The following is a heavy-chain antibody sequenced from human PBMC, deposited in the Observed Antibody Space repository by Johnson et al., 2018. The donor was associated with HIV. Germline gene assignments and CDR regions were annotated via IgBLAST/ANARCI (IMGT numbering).Heavy chain of an antibody. J-gene: IGHJ3*02. CDR2: ISGGGDNT. Sequence: EVLLLESGGGFLQPGGSLRLSCAASGFTFNSYAMSWVRQAPGKGLEWVSGISGGGDNTYYADSVKGRFPISRDNSKNTLYLQMNSLRGEDTAVYYCARARPMESGYSSSWYAAFDIWGQGTMVTVSS. D-gene: IGHD6-13*01. CDR3: ARARPMESGYSSSWYAAFDI. CDR1: GFTFNSYA. V-gene: IGHV3-23*01.